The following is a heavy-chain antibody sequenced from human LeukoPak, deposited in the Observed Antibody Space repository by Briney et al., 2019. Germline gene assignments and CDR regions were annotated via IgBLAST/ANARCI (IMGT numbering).Heavy chain of an antibody. CDR1: GGTSSSYA. Sequence: ASVKVSCKVSGGTSSSYAISWVRQAPGQGLEWMGRIIPIVGTGRYTQALQGRITITTDESASTAYMELSSLSSEDTAVYYCAREGSDFYDDSVHFEYWGQGTPVTVSS. CDR3: AREGSDFYDDSVHFEY. J-gene: IGHJ4*02. V-gene: IGHV1-69*05. D-gene: IGHD3-22*01. CDR2: IIPIVGTG.